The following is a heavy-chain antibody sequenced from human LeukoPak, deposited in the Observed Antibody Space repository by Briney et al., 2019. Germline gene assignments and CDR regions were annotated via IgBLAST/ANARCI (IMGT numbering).Heavy chain of an antibody. CDR2: LYSGGDT. V-gene: IGHV3-53*01. J-gene: IGHJ2*01. CDR3: ARVGDHYHWNFDL. CDR1: GFTVGSNY. Sequence: GGSLRLSCAASGFTVGSNYMNWVRQPPGKGLEWVSILYSGGDTYYSDSVKGRFTISRDNSRNTLSLQMNSLRVEDTAVYYCARVGDHYHWNFDLWGRGTLVTVSS. D-gene: IGHD3-10*01.